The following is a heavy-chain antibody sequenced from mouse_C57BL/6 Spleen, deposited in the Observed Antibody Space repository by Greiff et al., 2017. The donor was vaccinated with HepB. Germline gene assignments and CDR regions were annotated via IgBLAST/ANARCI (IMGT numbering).Heavy chain of an antibody. D-gene: IGHD1-3*01. CDR1: GYTFTDYY. V-gene: IGHV1-26*01. Sequence: EVKLMESGPELVKPGASVKISCKASGYTFTDYYMNWVKQSHGKSLEWIGDINPNNGGTSYNQKFKGKATLTVDKSSSTAYMELRSLTSEDSAVYYCARKSLSGSFAYWGQGTLVTVSA. CDR2: INPNNGGT. CDR3: ARKSLSGSFAY. J-gene: IGHJ3*01.